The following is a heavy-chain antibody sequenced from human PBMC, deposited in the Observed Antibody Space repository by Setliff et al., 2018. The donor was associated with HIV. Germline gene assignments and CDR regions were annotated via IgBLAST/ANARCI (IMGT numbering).Heavy chain of an antibody. CDR1: GFAFSYDT. CDR2: ITGNGGSI. J-gene: IGHJ3*02. V-gene: IGHV3-64*02. D-gene: IGHD2-21*01. Sequence: GESLKFSCAASGFAFSYDTMHWVRQAPGKGLEYVSGITGNGGSIFYADAVRGRFTISRDNSGDMLFLQMASLRPEDMAVYYCVRDTPGSDNAFDIWGQGTMVTVSS. CDR3: VRDTPGSDNAFDI.